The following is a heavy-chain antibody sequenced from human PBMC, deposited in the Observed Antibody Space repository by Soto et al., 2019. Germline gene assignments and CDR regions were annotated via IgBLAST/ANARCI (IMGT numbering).Heavy chain of an antibody. D-gene: IGHD2-2*01. CDR2: ISGSGGST. Sequence: GGSLRLSCAASGGPFSSYAMSWVRQAPGKGLEWVSAISGSGGSTYYADSVKGRFTISRDNSKNTLYLQMNSLRAEDTAVYYCAPRYCSSTSCYPYWGQGTLVTVSS. J-gene: IGHJ4*02. V-gene: IGHV3-23*01. CDR3: APRYCSSTSCYPY. CDR1: GGPFSSYA.